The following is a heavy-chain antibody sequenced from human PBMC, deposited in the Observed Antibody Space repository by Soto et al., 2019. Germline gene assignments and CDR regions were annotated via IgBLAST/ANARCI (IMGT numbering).Heavy chain of an antibody. CDR3: ARGKYDYENSGQNAYDY. J-gene: IGHJ4*01. CDR1: GGSLSSGGYY. CDR2: MYYGGST. Sequence: SETLSLTCTVSGGSLSSGGYYWSWIRQHPGKGLEWIGYMYYGGSTYYNPSIKSRATISGDTSKNQFSLKLSSVTAADTAVYYCARGKYDYENSGQNAYDYWGQGILVTVSS. D-gene: IGHD3-22*01. V-gene: IGHV4-31*03.